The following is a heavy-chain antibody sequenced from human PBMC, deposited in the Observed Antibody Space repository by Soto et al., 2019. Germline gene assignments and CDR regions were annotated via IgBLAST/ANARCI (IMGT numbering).Heavy chain of an antibody. CDR1: GCTFSSYA. D-gene: IGHD3-3*01. V-gene: IGHV3-23*01. CDR2: ISGSGGST. CDR3: AKGLRLYDF. Sequence: GPLGLSGAASGCTFSSYAMSWVRQAPGKGLEWVSAISGSGGSTYYADSVKGRFTISRDNYKNTLYLQMNSLRAEDTAVYYCAKGLRLYDFWGQGTLVTVSS. J-gene: IGHJ4*02.